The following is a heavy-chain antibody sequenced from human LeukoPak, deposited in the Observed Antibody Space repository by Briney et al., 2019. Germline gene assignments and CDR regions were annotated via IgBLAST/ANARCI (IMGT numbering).Heavy chain of an antibody. CDR3: ARESIAVAGRNAFDI. CDR1: GFTFSSYG. J-gene: IGHJ3*02. Sequence: GGSLSLSCAASGFTFSSYGMHWVRQAPGKGLEWVAVISYDGNNKYYADSVKGRFTISRDNSMNTLYLQMNSLRAEDTAVYYCARESIAVAGRNAFDIWGQGTMVTVSS. CDR2: ISYDGNNK. D-gene: IGHD6-19*01. V-gene: IGHV3-30*03.